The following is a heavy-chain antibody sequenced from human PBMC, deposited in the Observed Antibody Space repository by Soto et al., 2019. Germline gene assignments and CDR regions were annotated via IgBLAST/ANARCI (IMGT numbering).Heavy chain of an antibody. V-gene: IGHV1-58*01. CDR1: GFTFTSSA. Sequence: QKQLVQSGPEVREPGTSVTVSCKASGFTFTSSAVQWVRQPRGQRLEWIGWIVVGSGDTNSAQRFQERVTITTDMSTSTAYMELSSLRSEDTAVYYCAADLYGSGDYGMDVWGKGTTVTVSS. CDR2: IVVGSGDT. CDR3: AADLYGSGDYGMDV. J-gene: IGHJ6*04. D-gene: IGHD3-10*01.